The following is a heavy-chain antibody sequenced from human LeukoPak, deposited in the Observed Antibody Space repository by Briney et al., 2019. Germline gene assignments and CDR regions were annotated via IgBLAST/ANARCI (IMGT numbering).Heavy chain of an antibody. CDR2: IYSGGST. Sequence: GGSLRLSCAASGFTVSSNYMSWVRQAPGKGLEWVSVIYSGGSTYCADSVKGRFTISRDNSKNTLYLQMNSLRVEDTATYYCAKDQRGSGSYGHFDYWGQGTLVTVSS. D-gene: IGHD1-26*01. CDR3: AKDQRGSGSYGHFDY. V-gene: IGHV3-53*01. CDR1: GFTVSSNY. J-gene: IGHJ4*02.